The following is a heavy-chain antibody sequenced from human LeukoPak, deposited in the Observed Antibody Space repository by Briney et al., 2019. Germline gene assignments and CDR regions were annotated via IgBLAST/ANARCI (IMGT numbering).Heavy chain of an antibody. CDR2: IYPRDSDT. V-gene: IGHV5-51*01. CDR3: ARHQGYNYGYVDY. Sequence: GESLKISCEGSGYSFVNYWIGWVRQMPGKGLEWMGIIYPRDSDTRYSPSFQGQVTISADKSINTAYLQWSSLKASDTAMYYCARHQGYNYGYVDYWGQGTLVTVSS. J-gene: IGHJ4*02. CDR1: GYSFVNYW. D-gene: IGHD5-18*01.